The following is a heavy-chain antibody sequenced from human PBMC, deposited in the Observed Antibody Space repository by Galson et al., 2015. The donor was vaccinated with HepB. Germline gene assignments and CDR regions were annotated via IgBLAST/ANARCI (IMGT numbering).Heavy chain of an antibody. CDR1: GFSFRNYG. CDR2: ITYDGSDN. Sequence: SLRLSCAASGFSFRNYGMHWVRQAPGKGLEWVAVITYDGSDNYYADSVKGRFTISRDNSKNTLYLQMNSLRAEDTAVYYCAKMRYCTSTSCNDPLDYWGQGTLVTVSS. CDR3: AKMRYCTSTSCNDPLDY. D-gene: IGHD2-2*01. J-gene: IGHJ4*02. V-gene: IGHV3-30*18.